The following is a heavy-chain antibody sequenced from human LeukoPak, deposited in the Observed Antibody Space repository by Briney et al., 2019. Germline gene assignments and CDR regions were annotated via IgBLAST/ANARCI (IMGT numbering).Heavy chain of an antibody. J-gene: IGHJ1*01. D-gene: IGHD3-10*01. CDR1: GGAVNSDNQY. Sequence: TPSETLSLTCTVSGGAVNSDNQYWSWIRQPPGKGPEWIGYIHHSGSTYYNPSLKSRLTISLDTSRNQFSLKMNSVTAADTAVYYCAKDNYGYGAMGCWGQGTLVTVSS. V-gene: IGHV4-30-4*01. CDR2: IHHSGST. CDR3: AKDNYGYGAMGC.